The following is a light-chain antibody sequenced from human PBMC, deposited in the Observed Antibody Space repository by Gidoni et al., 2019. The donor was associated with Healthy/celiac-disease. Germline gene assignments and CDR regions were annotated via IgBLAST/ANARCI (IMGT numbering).Light chain of an antibody. V-gene: IGKV3-20*01. Sequence: EIVLTQSPGTMSLSPGDRATLSCRASQSVSSSYLAWYQQKPGQAPRLLTYWASSRATGIPDRFSGSGSGTGFTLTISKLEPGDFAVYYCQQYGSSPMITFGQGTRLEIK. CDR3: QQYGSSPMIT. CDR1: QSVSSSY. J-gene: IGKJ5*01. CDR2: WAS.